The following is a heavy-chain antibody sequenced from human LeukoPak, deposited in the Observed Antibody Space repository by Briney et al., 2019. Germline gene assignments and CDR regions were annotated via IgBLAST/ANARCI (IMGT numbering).Heavy chain of an antibody. CDR3: ASATLRCSGGGCYEMDV. CDR2: ISPYSGNT. J-gene: IGHJ6*04. V-gene: IGHV1-18*04. Sequence: ASVKVSCKASGYTFTGYYMHWVRQAPGQGLEWMGWISPYSGNTDYAQNLQGRVTMTTDTSTSTAYMELRSLRSDDTAVYYCASATLRCSGGGCYEMDVWGKGTTVTVSS. CDR1: GYTFTGYY. D-gene: IGHD2-15*01.